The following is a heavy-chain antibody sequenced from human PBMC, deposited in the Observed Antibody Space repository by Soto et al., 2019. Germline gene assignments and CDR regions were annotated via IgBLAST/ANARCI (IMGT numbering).Heavy chain of an antibody. D-gene: IGHD1-1*01. J-gene: IGHJ4*02. CDR1: GGSISSYY. V-gene: IGHV4-59*08. CDR2: IYYSGST. CDR3: GRHVNWNDPFDY. Sequence: SETLSLTCTVSGGSISSYYWSWIRQPPGKGLEWIGYIYYSGSTNYNPSLRSRVTISVDTSKNQFSLKLSSVTAADTAVYYCGRHVNWNDPFDYWGQGTLVTVSS.